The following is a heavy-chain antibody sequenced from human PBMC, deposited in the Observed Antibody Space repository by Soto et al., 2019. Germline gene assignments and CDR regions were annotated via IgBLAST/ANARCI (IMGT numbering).Heavy chain of an antibody. CDR1: GFTFSSYE. CDR3: ARAPTVVTPFDY. D-gene: IGHD4-17*01. Sequence: PGGSLRLSCAASGFTFSSYEMNWVRQAAGKGLEWVSYISSSGSTIYYADSVKGRFTISRDNAKNSLYLQMNSLRAEDTAVYYCARAPTVVTPFDYWGQGTLVTVSS. J-gene: IGHJ4*02. V-gene: IGHV3-48*03. CDR2: ISSSGSTI.